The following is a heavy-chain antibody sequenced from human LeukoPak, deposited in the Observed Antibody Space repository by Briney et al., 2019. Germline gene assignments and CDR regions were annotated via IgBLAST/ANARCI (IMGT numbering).Heavy chain of an antibody. CDR3: ARGGYCSGDSCYSRYFQH. V-gene: IGHV4-59*01. J-gene: IGHJ1*01. Sequence: SETLSLTCTVSGGSISSYYWSWIRQPPGKGLEWIGSIYYSGSTNYNPSLKSRVTTSGDTSKNQFSLKLRSVTAADTAVYYCARGGYCSGDSCYSRYFQHWGQGTLVTVSS. CDR2: IYYSGST. D-gene: IGHD2-15*01. CDR1: GGSISSYY.